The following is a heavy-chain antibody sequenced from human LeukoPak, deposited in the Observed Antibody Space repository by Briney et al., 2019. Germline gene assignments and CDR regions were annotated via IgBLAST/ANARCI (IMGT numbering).Heavy chain of an antibody. CDR2: IKSKTDGGTT. CDR1: GFTFSNAW. J-gene: IGHJ3*02. Sequence: GGSLRLSCAASGFTFSNAWVSWVRQAPGKGLEWVGRIKSKTDGGTTDYAAPVKGRFTISRDDSKNTLYLQMNSLKTEDTAVYYCTTDIRAFDAFDIWGQGTMVTVSS. CDR3: TTDIRAFDAFDI. V-gene: IGHV3-15*01.